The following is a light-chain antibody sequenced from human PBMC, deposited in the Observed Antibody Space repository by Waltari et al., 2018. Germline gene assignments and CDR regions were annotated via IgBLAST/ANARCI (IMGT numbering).Light chain of an antibody. CDR2: LGS. V-gene: IGKV2-28*01. CDR1: QSLLYSNGYNY. CDR3: IQTLQTPLT. J-gene: IGKJ4*01. Sequence: DIVVTQSPLSLPVTLGEPASSSCRSSQSLLYSNGYNYLDWYLQKPGQSPQLLIYLGSNRASGVPDRFSGSGSGTDFTLKISRVEAEDVGVYYCIQTLQTPLTFGGGTKVEIK.